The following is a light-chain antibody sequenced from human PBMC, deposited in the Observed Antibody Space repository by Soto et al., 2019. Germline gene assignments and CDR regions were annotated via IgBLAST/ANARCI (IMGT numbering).Light chain of an antibody. V-gene: IGLV2-11*01. CDR3: CSYAGSYTYV. CDR2: DVT. CDR1: SSDIGDYKF. Sequence: QSALTQPPSVSGSPGQSVALSCTGSSSDIGDYKFVSWYQQYPGKAPKLVIYDVTKRPSGVPDRFSGSKSGNTASLTISGLQADDEAEYYCCSYAGSYTYVFGPGTKLTVL. J-gene: IGLJ1*01.